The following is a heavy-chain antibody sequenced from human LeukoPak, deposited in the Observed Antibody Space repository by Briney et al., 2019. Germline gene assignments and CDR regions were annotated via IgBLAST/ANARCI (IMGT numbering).Heavy chain of an antibody. CDR1: GGSTSSYY. V-gene: IGHV4-59*08. D-gene: IGHD4-11*01. J-gene: IGHJ5*02. Sequence: SETLSLTCAVYGGSTSSYYWSWIRQPPGKGLEWIGYIYYSGSTSYNPSLKSRVTISVDTSKDQFSLKLSSVTAADTAVYCCARGKDGLQFLPWGQGTLVTVSS. CDR2: IYYSGST. CDR3: ARGKDGLQFLP.